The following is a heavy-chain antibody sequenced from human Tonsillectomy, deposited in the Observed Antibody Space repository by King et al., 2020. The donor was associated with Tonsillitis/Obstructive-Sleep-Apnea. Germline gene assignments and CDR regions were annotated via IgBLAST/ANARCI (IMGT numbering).Heavy chain of an antibody. J-gene: IGHJ6*03. Sequence: VQLVESGGGLVQPGGSLRLSCAASGFTVSSNYMSWARQAPGKGLEWVSVIDSGGSTYYADSVKGRFTISSDNSKNTLYLQMNSLRAEDTAVYYCARDPHNGVPAYCMDVWGKGTTVTVSS. CDR3: ARDPHNGVPAYCMDV. CDR2: IDSGGST. V-gene: IGHV3-66*01. D-gene: IGHD2-2*01. CDR1: GFTVSSNY.